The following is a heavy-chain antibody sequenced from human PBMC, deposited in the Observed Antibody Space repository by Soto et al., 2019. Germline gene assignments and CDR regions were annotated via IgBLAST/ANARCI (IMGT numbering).Heavy chain of an antibody. CDR2: IIPIFGTA. D-gene: IGHD1-7*01. Sequence: QVQLVQSGAEVKKPGSSVKVSCKASGGTFSSYAISWVRQAPGQGLEWMGGIIPIFGTANYAQKFQGRVTITAEKSTSTAYMELSSLRSEDTAVYYCARTGSRRYHWNYPEADAFDIWGQGTMVTVSS. V-gene: IGHV1-69*06. J-gene: IGHJ3*02. CDR1: GGTFSSYA. CDR3: ARTGSRRYHWNYPEADAFDI.